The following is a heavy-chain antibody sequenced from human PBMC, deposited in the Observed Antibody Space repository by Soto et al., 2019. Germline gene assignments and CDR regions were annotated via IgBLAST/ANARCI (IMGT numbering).Heavy chain of an antibody. CDR2: ISSSSSYI. J-gene: IGHJ4*02. V-gene: IGHV3-21*01. CDR1: GFTFSSYS. Sequence: EVQLVESGGGLVKPGGSLRLSCAASGFTFSSYSMNWVRQAPGKGLEWVSSISSSSSYIYYADSVKGRFTISRDNAKNSLYLQMNSLRAEDTAVYYCVRDASGYSGYDSAFDYWGQGTLVTVSS. CDR3: VRDASGYSGYDSAFDY. D-gene: IGHD5-12*01.